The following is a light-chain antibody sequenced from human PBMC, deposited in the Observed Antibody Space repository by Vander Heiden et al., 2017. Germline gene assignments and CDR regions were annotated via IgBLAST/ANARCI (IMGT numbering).Light chain of an antibody. Sequence: QSALTQPASVSGSPGQSITISCTGTSSDVGGYNYVSWYQQHPGKAPKRMIYDVNSRPSGVSNRFSGSKSGNTASLTISGLQAEDEADYYCSSYTSSSTLVFGGGTKLTVL. CDR2: DVN. CDR1: SSDVGGYNY. CDR3: SSYTSSSTLV. J-gene: IGLJ2*01. V-gene: IGLV2-14*03.